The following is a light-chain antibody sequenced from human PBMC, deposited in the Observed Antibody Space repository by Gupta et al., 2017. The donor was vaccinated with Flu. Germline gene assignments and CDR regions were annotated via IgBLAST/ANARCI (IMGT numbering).Light chain of an antibody. CDR1: SGSIASHY. J-gene: IGLJ2*01. V-gene: IGLV6-57*01. CDR3: QSYEV. Sequence: FILTQLHSLSESPGKTVTLSCTRSSGSIASHYVQWYQQAPGSSRTTVIYKDNQRPSGVPDRFTGSNDNSANSASLTISGLKTEDAADYYRQSYEVFGGGTKLTV. CDR2: KDN.